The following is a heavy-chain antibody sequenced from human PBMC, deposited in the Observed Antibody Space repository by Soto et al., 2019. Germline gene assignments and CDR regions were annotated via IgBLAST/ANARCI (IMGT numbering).Heavy chain of an antibody. CDR1: CGYSVGGGCS. V-gene: IGHV4-30-2*01. CDR2: IYHSGST. J-gene: IGHJ4*02. CDR3: ARDKITGLFDY. D-gene: IGHD2-8*02. Sequence: SLTMSLTWAVACGYSVGGGCSWSSNRQPPGKGLEWIGYIYHSGSTNYNPSLKSRVTISVDTSKNQFSLKLTSVTAADTAVYYCARDKITGLFDYWGQGTLVTVSS.